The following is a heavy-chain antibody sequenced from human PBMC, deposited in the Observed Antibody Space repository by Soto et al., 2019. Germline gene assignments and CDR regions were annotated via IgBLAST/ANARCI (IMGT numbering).Heavy chain of an antibody. CDR2: INHSGST. D-gene: IGHD4-17*01. V-gene: IGHV4-34*01. CDR3: VREHDYIYPYYYYYMDV. Sequence: SETLSLTCAVYGGSFSGYYWSWIRQPPGKGLEWIGEINHSGSTNYNPSLKSRVTISVDTSKNQFSLKLSCVTAADTAVYYCVREHDYIYPYYYYYMDVWGKGTTVTVSS. CDR1: GGSFSGYY. J-gene: IGHJ6*03.